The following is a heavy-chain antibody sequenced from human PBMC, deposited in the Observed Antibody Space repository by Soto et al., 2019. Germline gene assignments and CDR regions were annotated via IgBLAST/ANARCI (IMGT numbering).Heavy chain of an antibody. CDR1: GFTLNNFW. D-gene: IGHD3-9*01. CDR3: ARANFDI. Sequence: EVQLVESGGDLVQPGGSLRLSCAPSGFTLNNFWMSWVRQAPGKGLEWVANIRPDGTENSYVDSVKGRFTISRDNAKNSLYLQMNNLRAEDTAVYYCARANFDIRGQGTLVTVSS. CDR2: IRPDGTEN. V-gene: IGHV3-7*04. J-gene: IGHJ4*02.